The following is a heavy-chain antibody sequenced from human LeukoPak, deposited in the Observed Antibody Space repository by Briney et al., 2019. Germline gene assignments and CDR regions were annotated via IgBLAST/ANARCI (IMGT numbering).Heavy chain of an antibody. D-gene: IGHD6-19*01. Sequence: ASVKVSCKASGYTFTGYYMHWVRQAPGQGLEWMGWINPNSGDTNYAQKFQGRGSVKRDTDISTAYMELSRLRSDDTAVYYCARVGSSGWYVHPTLDYWGQGTLVTVSS. CDR3: ARVGSSGWYVHPTLDY. CDR1: GYTFTGYY. V-gene: IGHV1-2*02. J-gene: IGHJ4*02. CDR2: INPNSGDT.